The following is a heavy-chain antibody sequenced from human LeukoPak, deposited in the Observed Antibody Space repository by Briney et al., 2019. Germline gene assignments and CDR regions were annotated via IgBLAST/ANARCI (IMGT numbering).Heavy chain of an antibody. D-gene: IGHD2-8*01. J-gene: IGHJ6*02. V-gene: IGHV3-7*01. Sequence: GGPLRLSCAASGFTFSSYWMSWVRQAPGKGLEWVANIKQDGSEKYYVDSVKGRFTISRDNAKNSLYLQMNSLRAEDTAVYYCARDPRRSKNGYYGMDVWGQGTAVTVSS. CDR2: IKQDGSEK. CDR3: ARDPRRSKNGYYGMDV. CDR1: GFTFSSYW.